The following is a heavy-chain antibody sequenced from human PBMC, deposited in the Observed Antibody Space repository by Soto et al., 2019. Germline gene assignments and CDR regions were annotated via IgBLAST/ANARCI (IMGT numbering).Heavy chain of an antibody. Sequence: APGKGLEWVSTISASSHDTYYADSVKGRFTISRDNSKNTLYVQMNSLKTEDTAVYYCVRATYFSDSSGYTRCLDYWGQGTLVTVSS. CDR2: ISASSHDT. D-gene: IGHD3-22*01. J-gene: IGHJ4*02. CDR3: VRATYFSDSSGYTRCLDY. V-gene: IGHV3-23*01.